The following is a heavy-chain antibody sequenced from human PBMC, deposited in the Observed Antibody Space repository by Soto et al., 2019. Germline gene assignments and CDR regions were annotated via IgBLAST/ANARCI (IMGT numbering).Heavy chain of an antibody. Sequence: EVQLVESGGGLVQPGGSLRLSCAASGFTFSSYWMSWVRQAPGKGLEWVANIKQDGSEKYYVDSVKGRFTISRDNAKNSLYLQMNSLRAEDTAVYYCAGAPGGCSSTSCPRLGDAFDIWGQGTMVTVSS. CDR2: IKQDGSEK. D-gene: IGHD2-2*01. V-gene: IGHV3-7*04. CDR3: AGAPGGCSSTSCPRLGDAFDI. CDR1: GFTFSSYW. J-gene: IGHJ3*02.